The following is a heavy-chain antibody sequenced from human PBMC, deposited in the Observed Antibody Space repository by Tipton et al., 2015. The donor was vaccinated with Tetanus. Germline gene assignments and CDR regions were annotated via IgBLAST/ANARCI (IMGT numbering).Heavy chain of an antibody. CDR1: GYTFATSW. CDR3: ARDMRGEGGGWYTDY. J-gene: IGHJ4*02. D-gene: IGHD6-19*01. CDR2: IYPGDSSV. Sequence: QLVQSGAEMKKPGESLKISCQGSGYTFATSWIAWVRQVPGRGLEWMGIIYPGDSSVRYSPSFQGQVTISADTSTNTAYLQWKSLKTSDTAMYYCARDMRGEGGGWYTDYWGQGTLVTVSS. V-gene: IGHV5-51*01.